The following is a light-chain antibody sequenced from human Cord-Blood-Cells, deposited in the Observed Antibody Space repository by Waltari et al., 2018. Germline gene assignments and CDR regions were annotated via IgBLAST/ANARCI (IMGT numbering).Light chain of an antibody. J-gene: IGLJ3*02. CDR3: SSYTSSSRV. CDR1: SSDVGGYNY. V-gene: IGLV2-14*01. Sequence: QSALTQPASASGSPGQSITISCTGTSSDVGGYNYVSWYQQHPGKAPKLMIYDVSKRPSGVSNRFSGSKSGNTASLTISGLQAEDEADYYCSSYTSSSRVFGGGTKLTVL. CDR2: DVS.